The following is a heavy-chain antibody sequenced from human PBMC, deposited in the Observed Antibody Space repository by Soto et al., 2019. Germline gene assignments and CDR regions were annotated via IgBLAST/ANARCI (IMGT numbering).Heavy chain of an antibody. V-gene: IGHV1-69*01. CDR3: AIGDRSSWIGNH. CDR1: GGTFSSHA. CDR2: IIPIFDTA. D-gene: IGHD6-6*01. J-gene: IGHJ4*02. Sequence: QVHLVQSGAEVTKAGSSVKVSCKASGGTFSSHAFSWVRQAPGQGLEWVGGIIPIFDTAHYAQEFQGRVTISADESTNTVIVELNNLRSDDTAIYFCAIGDRSSWIGNHWGPGTQVTVS.